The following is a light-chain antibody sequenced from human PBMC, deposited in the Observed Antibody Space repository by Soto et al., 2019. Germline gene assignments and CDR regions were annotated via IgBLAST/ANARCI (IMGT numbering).Light chain of an antibody. V-gene: IGKV3-20*01. CDR2: GAS. CDR1: QSVSSSY. J-gene: IGKJ2*01. Sequence: EIVLTQSPGTLSLSPGERATLSCRASQSVSSSYLAWYQQKPGQAPRLLIYGASSRATGIPDRFSGSGSGTDFTLTISRLEAEDFAVDYCQQYGSSPRNTFGQGTKLEIK. CDR3: QQYGSSPRNT.